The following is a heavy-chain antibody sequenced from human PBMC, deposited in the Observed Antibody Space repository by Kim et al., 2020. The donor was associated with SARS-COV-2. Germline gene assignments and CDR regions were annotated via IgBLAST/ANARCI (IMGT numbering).Heavy chain of an antibody. CDR1: GFTFSSYG. V-gene: IGHV3-33*01. Sequence: GGSLRLSCAASGFTFSSYGMHWVRQAPGKGLEWVAVIWYDGSNKYYADSVKGRFTISRDNSKNTLYLQMNSLRAEDTAVYYCAREGYAFDWLLRVHWFDPWGQGNPVTVSS. J-gene: IGHJ5*02. D-gene: IGHD3-9*01. CDR3: AREGYAFDWLLRVHWFDP. CDR2: IWYDGSNK.